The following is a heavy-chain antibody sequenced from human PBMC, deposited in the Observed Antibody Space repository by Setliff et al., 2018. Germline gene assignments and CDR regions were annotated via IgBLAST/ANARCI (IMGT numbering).Heavy chain of an antibody. CDR2: IYSGGST. Sequence: PGESLKISCAASGFTVSSNYMSWVRQAPGKGLEWVSVIYSGGSTYYADSVKGRFTISRDNSKNTLYLQMNSLRAEDTAVYYCAKDRNGYSSGWTLFDYWGQGTLVTVSS. CDR3: AKDRNGYSSGWTLFDY. J-gene: IGHJ4*02. V-gene: IGHV3-66*01. D-gene: IGHD6-19*01. CDR1: GFTVSSNY.